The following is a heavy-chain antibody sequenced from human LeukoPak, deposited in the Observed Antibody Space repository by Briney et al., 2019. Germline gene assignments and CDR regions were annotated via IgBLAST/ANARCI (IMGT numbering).Heavy chain of an antibody. V-gene: IGHV3-7*01. J-gene: IGHJ4*02. CDR1: GFSLSAYW. CDR2: INRDGSQK. CDR3: ARDRKSGEWDLVP. Sequence: HPGGSLRLSCAASGFSLSAYWMTWVRQAPGKGLEWVANINRDGSQKNHVDSVKGRFTISRDNAKNSLFLQMNSLRAEDTAVYYCARDRKSGEWDLVPWGQGTLVTVSS. D-gene: IGHD1-26*01.